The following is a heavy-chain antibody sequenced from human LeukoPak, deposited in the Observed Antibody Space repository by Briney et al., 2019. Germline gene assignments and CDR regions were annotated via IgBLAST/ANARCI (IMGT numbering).Heavy chain of an antibody. Sequence: SETLSLPCTVSGGSISSSSYYWGWIRQPPGKGLEWIGNIYYSGSTYYNPSLKSRVTISVDTSKNQFSLKLSSVTAADTAVYYCARGPWQQLAHFDNWGQGTLVTVSS. V-gene: IGHV4-39*07. CDR2: IYYSGST. D-gene: IGHD6-13*01. CDR3: ARGPWQQLAHFDN. J-gene: IGHJ4*02. CDR1: GGSISSSSYY.